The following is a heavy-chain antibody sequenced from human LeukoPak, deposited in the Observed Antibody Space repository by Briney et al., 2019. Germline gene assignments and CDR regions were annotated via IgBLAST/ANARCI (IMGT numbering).Heavy chain of an antibody. CDR1: GGSISSYF. V-gene: IGHV4-59*01. D-gene: IGHD6-19*01. CDR2: SDYCGST. Sequence: SETLSLTCTVSGGSISSYFWSWIRQPPGKGLEWIGYSDYCGSTNYNPSLKSRVTISVDTSKNQFSLNLNSLTAADTAVYYCARDGPMSSYAYYFDYWGQGTLVTVSS. CDR3: ARDGPMSSYAYYFDY. J-gene: IGHJ4*02.